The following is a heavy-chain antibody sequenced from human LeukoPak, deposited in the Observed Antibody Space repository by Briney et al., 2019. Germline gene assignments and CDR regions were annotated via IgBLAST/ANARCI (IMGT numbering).Heavy chain of an antibody. CDR3: ARVRSDSRGWYEFDY. V-gene: IGHV3-53*01. CDR1: GFTVSTNY. Sequence: GGSLRLSCAASGFTVSTNYMSWVRQVSGEGLEFVSLISTGGTTDYADSVKGRFTISSDNSKNTLYLQMNSLRVDDTAVYYCARVRSDSRGWYEFDYWGQGTLVTVSS. CDR2: ISTGGTT. J-gene: IGHJ4*02. D-gene: IGHD6-19*01.